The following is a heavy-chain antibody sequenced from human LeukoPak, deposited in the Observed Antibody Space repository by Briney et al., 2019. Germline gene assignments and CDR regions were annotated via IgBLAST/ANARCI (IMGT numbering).Heavy chain of an antibody. V-gene: IGHV3-23*01. CDR1: GFTFSSYA. J-gene: IGHJ4*02. CDR2: ISAGSST. D-gene: IGHD2-2*01. Sequence: GGSLRLSCAASGFTFSSYAMSWVRQAPGKGLEWVSAISAGSSTYYADSVKGRFTISRDNSKNTLYLQMNSLRAEDTAVYYCAKGGSTSPNGINDYWGQATLVTVSS. CDR3: AKGGSTSPNGINDY.